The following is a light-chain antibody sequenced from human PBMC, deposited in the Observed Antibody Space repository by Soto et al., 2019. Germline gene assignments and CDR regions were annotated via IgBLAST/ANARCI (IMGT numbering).Light chain of an antibody. Sequence: QSVLTQPPSASGSPGQSVTISCTGTSSDVGDYNYVSWYQQHPGKAPKLMIYEVSKRPSGVPDRFSGSKSGNTASLTLSGLQAEDEADYYCSSYAGSNKNVFGTGTKVTVL. CDR2: EVS. CDR1: SSDVGDYNY. J-gene: IGLJ1*01. CDR3: SSYAGSNKNV. V-gene: IGLV2-8*01.